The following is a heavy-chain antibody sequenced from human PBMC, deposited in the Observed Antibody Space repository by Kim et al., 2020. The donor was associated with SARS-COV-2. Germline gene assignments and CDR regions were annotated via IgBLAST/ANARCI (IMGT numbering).Heavy chain of an antibody. D-gene: IGHD4-17*01. J-gene: IGHJ6*02. CDR1: GFTFSSYA. Sequence: GGSLRLSCAASGFTFSSYAMHWVRQAPGKGLEWVAVISYDGSNKYYADSVKGRFTISRDNSKNTLYLQMNSLRAEDTAVYYCARAQTTAPSGYYYYYGMDVWGQGTTVTVSS. CDR3: ARAQTTAPSGYYYYYGMDV. V-gene: IGHV3-30*04. CDR2: ISYDGSNK.